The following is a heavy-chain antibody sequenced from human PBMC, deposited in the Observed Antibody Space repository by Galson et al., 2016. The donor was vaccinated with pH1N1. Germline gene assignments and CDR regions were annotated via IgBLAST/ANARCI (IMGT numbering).Heavy chain of an antibody. J-gene: IGHJ4*02. D-gene: IGHD3-22*01. CDR3: AREDSSGYGYFDY. V-gene: IGHV3-21*01. Sequence: SLRLSCAASGFTFSSYPMNWVRQAPGKGLEWVASISRNSGSIYYRDTVKDRFTISRDNAKNSLFLQMNTLRAEDTAVYFCAREDSSGYGYFDYWGQGTLVTVSS. CDR1: GFTFSSYP. CDR2: ISRNSGSI.